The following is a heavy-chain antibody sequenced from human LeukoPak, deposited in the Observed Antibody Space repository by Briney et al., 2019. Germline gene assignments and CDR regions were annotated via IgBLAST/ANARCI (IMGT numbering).Heavy chain of an antibody. CDR3: ARDLYGGDYYFDY. CDR1: GGTFSSYA. V-gene: IGHV1-69*04. D-gene: IGHD2-21*02. J-gene: IGHJ4*02. Sequence: SVKVSCKASGGTFSSYAISWVRQAPGQGLEWMGRIIPILGIANYAQKFQGRITITADKSTSTAYMELSSLRSEDTAVYYCARDLYGGDYYFDYWGQGTLVTVSS. CDR2: IIPILGIA.